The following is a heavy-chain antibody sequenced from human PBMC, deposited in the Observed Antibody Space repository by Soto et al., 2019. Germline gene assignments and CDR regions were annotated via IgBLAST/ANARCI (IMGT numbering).Heavy chain of an antibody. CDR1: GGTFSSYA. V-gene: IGHV1-69*01. J-gene: IGHJ6*02. Sequence: QVQLVQSGAEVKKPGSSVKVSCKASGGTFSSYAISWVRQAPGQGLEWMGGIIPIFGTANYAQKFQGRVTIPADESTSTAYMELSSLRSEDTAVYYCARSIWGSSSGVYYYYGMDVWGQGTTVTVSS. CDR3: ARSIWGSSSGVYYYYGMDV. D-gene: IGHD6-6*01. CDR2: IIPIFGTA.